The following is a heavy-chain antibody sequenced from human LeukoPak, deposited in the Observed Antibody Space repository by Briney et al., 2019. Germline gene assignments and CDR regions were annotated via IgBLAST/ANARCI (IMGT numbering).Heavy chain of an antibody. V-gene: IGHV3-7*01. CDR1: GFTFSSYY. CDR2: IKKDGSEK. J-gene: IGHJ4*02. CDR3: ARHLSGVTGYTYGRGIDY. D-gene: IGHD5-18*01. Sequence: GGSLRLSCAASGFTFSSYYMSWVRQVPGKGLGWVANIKKDGSEKYYVESVRGRFTISRDNAKTSLYLQMNTLRAEDTAVYYCARHLSGVTGYTYGRGIDYWGQGTLVTVSS.